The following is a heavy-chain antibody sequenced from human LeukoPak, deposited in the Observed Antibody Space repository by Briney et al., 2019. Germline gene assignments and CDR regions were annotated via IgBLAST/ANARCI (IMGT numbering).Heavy chain of an antibody. CDR1: GGPFSGYY. CDR2: INHSGST. CDR3: ARGGIVRYFDY. Sequence: PSETLSLTCAVYGGPFSGYYWSWIRQPPGKGLEWVGEINHSGSTNYNPSLKSRVTISVDTSKNQFSLKLSSVTAADTAVYYCARGGIVRYFDYWGQGTLVTVSS. V-gene: IGHV4-34*01. D-gene: IGHD2-8*01. J-gene: IGHJ4*02.